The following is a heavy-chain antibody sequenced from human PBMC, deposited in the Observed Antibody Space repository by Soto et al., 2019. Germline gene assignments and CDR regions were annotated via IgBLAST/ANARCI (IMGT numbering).Heavy chain of an antibody. J-gene: IGHJ6*02. V-gene: IGHV1-69*01. CDR1: GGTFADFI. Sequence: QVQLVQSGAGVKEPGSSVKVSCKASGGTFADFIMNWVRQTPGQGLEWMGGIVPMFGTATYAEKFKGRVTISATGSTSTAYMELTSLRSEDTAVYYCARNGTYRTSLSQYSGMDVWGQGTTVTVS. D-gene: IGHD1-1*01. CDR3: ARNGTYRTSLSQYSGMDV. CDR2: IVPMFGTA.